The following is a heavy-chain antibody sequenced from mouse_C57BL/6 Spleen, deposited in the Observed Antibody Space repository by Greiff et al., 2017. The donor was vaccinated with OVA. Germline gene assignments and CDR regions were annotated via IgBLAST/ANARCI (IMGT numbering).Heavy chain of an antibody. CDR3: ARWDYYGMGAWFAY. CDR2: INPNNGGT. Sequence: EVQLQESGPELVKPGASVKIPCKASGYTFTDYNMEWVKQSHGKSLEWIGDINPNNGGTIYNQKFKGKATLTVDKSSSTAYMELRSLTSEDTAVYYCARWDYYGMGAWFAYWGQGTLVTVSA. D-gene: IGHD1-1*01. J-gene: IGHJ3*01. V-gene: IGHV1-18*01. CDR1: GYTFTDYN.